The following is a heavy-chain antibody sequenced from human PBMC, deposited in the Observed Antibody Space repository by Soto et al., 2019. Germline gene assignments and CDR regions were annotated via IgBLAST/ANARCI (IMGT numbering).Heavy chain of an antibody. CDR3: ARDPGYCSGGSCYSNAFDI. J-gene: IGHJ3*02. D-gene: IGHD2-15*01. CDR1: GFTFSSYS. Sequence: PGGSLRLSCAASGFTFSSYSMNWVRQAPGKGLEWVSYISSSSSTIYYADSVKGRFTISRDNAKNSLYLQMNSLRDEDTAVYYCARDPGYCSGGSCYSNAFDIWGQGTMVTVSS. CDR2: ISSSSSTI. V-gene: IGHV3-48*02.